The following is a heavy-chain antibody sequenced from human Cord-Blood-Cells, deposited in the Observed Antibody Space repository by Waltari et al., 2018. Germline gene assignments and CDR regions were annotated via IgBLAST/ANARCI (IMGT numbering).Heavy chain of an antibody. CDR1: GCTFSSYA. D-gene: IGHD2-15*01. CDR3: ASSARMPGPFDI. CDR2: ISYDGSNK. V-gene: IGHV3-30-3*01. J-gene: IGHJ3*02. Sequence: QVQLVESGGGVVQPGRSLRLSCAASGCTFSSYAMHWVRQAPGKGLEWVAVISYDGSNKYYADSVKGRFTISRDNSKNTLYLQMNSLRAEDTAVYYCASSARMPGPFDIWGQGTMVTVSS.